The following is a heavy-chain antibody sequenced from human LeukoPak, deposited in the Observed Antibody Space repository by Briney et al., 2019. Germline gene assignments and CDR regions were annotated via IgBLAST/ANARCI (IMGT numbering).Heavy chain of an antibody. J-gene: IGHJ6*03. CDR3: VRRTYFNFWSGYPTSYYYYYYMDV. Sequence: GGSLRLSCAASGFTFSDYYMSWIRQAPGSGLEWISFISGSGDTIYYADSVKGRFTISRDNAKNALYLQMNSLRAEDSAVYYCVRRTYFNFWSGYPTSYYYYYYMDVWGKGTTVTVSS. CDR2: ISGSGDTI. V-gene: IGHV3-11*01. CDR1: GFTFSDYY. D-gene: IGHD3-3*01.